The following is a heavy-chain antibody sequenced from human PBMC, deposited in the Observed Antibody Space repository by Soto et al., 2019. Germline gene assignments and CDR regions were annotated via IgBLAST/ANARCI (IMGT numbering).Heavy chain of an antibody. CDR3: ARVNYDYVWGRDRPYGMDV. J-gene: IGHJ6*02. CDR2: IYHSGST. Sequence: QLQLQESGSGLVKPSQTLSLTCAVSGGSISSGGYSWSWIRQPPGKGLEWIGYIYHSGSTYYNPSLKSRVTIAVDRAKNQFSPKLSSVTPADTAVYDCARVNYDYVWGRDRPYGMDVWGQGTTVTVSS. V-gene: IGHV4-30-2*01. CDR1: GGSISSGGYS. D-gene: IGHD3-16*01.